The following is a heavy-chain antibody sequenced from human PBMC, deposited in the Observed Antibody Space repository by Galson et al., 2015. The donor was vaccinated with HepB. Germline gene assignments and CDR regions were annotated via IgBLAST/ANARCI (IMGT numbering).Heavy chain of an antibody. D-gene: IGHD1-26*01. CDR1: GFTFSSYT. J-gene: IGHJ4*02. CDR3: ARPSRRVVGPFES. Sequence: SLRLSCAASGFTFSSYTIYWVRQAPGKGLEWVALISYDGSNKFYAESVKGRFTISRDNSKNTLYLQMNRLRVEDTAVYYCARPSRRVVGPFESWGQGTLVTVSS. CDR2: ISYDGSNK. V-gene: IGHV3-30*04.